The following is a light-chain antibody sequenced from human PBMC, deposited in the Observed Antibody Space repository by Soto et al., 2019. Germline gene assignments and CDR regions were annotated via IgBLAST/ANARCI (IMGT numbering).Light chain of an antibody. CDR2: KAS. CDR3: LQHNNYPRT. Sequence: DIQMTQSPSTLSGSVGNRVTITCRASQTISSWLAWYQQKPGKAPKLLIYKASTLKSGVPSRFSGSGSGTEFTLTISSLQPEDFASYYCLQHNNYPRTFGQGTKVDIK. V-gene: IGKV1-5*03. CDR1: QTISSW. J-gene: IGKJ1*01.